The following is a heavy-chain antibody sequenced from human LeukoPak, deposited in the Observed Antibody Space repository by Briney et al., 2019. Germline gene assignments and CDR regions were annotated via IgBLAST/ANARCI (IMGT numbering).Heavy chain of an antibody. J-gene: IGHJ4*02. D-gene: IGHD6-13*01. CDR2: IKQDGSEK. CDR3: ARLLYAAGSDF. V-gene: IGHV3-7*05. Sequence: GGSLRLSCAASGFTFSDYWMTWVRQAPGKGLEWVANIKQDGSEKYYVDSVKGRFTVSRDNAKNSLYLQMNSLRAEDTAVYYCARLLYAAGSDFWGPGSLGTVSS. CDR1: GFTFSDYW.